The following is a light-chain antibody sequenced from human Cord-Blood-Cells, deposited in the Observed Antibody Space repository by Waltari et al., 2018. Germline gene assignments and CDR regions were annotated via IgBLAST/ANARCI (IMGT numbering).Light chain of an antibody. Sequence: QSALTQPAPVSGSPGQSITISCSGTSSHVGGYNYVSGYQHHPGKAPKLMIYDFRKRSSGVSNLLSGSKSGNSASLTISGLQAEDEADYYCSSYTSSSTLVFGGGTKLTVL. CDR1: SSHVGGYNY. CDR2: DFR. V-gene: IGLV2-14*01. J-gene: IGLJ3*02. CDR3: SSYTSSSTLV.